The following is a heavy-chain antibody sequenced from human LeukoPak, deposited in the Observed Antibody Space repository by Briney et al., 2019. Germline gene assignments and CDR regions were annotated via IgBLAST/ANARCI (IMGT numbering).Heavy chain of an antibody. D-gene: IGHD3-10*01. CDR1: GFTFSSYA. V-gene: IGHV3-23*01. CDR2: ISGSGGST. CDR3: AKDPRSFHITMVRGIDP. Sequence: TGGSLRLSCAASGFTFSSYAMSWVRQAPGKGLEWVSAISGSGGSTYYADSVKGRFTISRDNSKNTLYLQMNSLRAEDTAVYYCAKDPRSFHITMVRGIDPWGQGTLVTVSS. J-gene: IGHJ5*02.